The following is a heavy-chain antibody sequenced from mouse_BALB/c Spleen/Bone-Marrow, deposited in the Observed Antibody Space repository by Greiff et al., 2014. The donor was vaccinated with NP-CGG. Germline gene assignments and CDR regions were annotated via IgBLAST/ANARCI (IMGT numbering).Heavy chain of an antibody. J-gene: IGHJ4*01. CDR1: GFTFSSFG. D-gene: IGHD1-1*01. Sequence: EVQLVESGGGLVQPGGSRKLSCAASGFTFSSFGMHWVRQAPEKGLEWVAYISSGSSTIYYADTVKGRFTISRDNPKNTLFLQMTGLRSEDTAMYYCAAITTVVARYAMDYWGQGTSVTVSS. CDR3: AAITTVVARYAMDY. V-gene: IGHV5-17*02. CDR2: ISSGSSTI.